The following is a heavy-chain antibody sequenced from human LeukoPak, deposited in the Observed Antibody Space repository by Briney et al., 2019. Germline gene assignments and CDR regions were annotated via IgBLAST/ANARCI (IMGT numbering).Heavy chain of an antibody. CDR2: IYGSGIT. CDR1: GGSIISNY. J-gene: IGHJ6*03. CDR3: AXXXXXXXXGXXXXYYMDV. V-gene: IGHV4-4*07. Sequence: SETLSLTCTVSGGSIISNYWSWIRQSAGTGLEWIGRIYGSGITDYNPSLKSRVTMSLDTSMKQFSLRLTSVTAADTAVHYCAXXXXXXXXGXXXXYYMDVXGKGTTVSVFS.